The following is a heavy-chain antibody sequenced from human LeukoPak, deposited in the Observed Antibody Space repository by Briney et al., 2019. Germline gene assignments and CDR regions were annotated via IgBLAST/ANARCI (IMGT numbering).Heavy chain of an antibody. V-gene: IGHV3-30-3*01. D-gene: IGHD1-26*01. CDR1: GFTFSSYA. CDR2: ISYDGSNK. J-gene: IGHJ4*02. Sequence: GGSLRLSCAASGFTFSSYAMHWVRQAPGKGLEWVAVISYDGSNKYYADSVKGRFTISRDNSKKTLYLQMNSLRAEDTAVYYCARVGATRSFDYWGQGTLVTVSS. CDR3: ARVGATRSFDY.